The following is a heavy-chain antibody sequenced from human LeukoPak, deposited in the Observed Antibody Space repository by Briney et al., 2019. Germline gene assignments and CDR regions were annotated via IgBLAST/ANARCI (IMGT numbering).Heavy chain of an antibody. D-gene: IGHD6-25*01. Sequence: GGSLRLSCVVSGIPFSDFYMNWIRQAPGKGLEWFYYISGCSSYAVFVGSVKGRFTISRDNAKSALYLEMNDLRVEDTAVYYCAAGTAAGYWGQGTLVIVPS. V-gene: IGHV3-11*03. CDR1: GIPFSDFY. CDR2: ISGCSSYA. CDR3: AAGTAAGY. J-gene: IGHJ4*02.